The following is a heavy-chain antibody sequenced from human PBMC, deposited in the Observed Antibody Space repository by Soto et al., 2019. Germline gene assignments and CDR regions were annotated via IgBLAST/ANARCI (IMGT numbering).Heavy chain of an antibody. J-gene: IGHJ4*02. CDR1: GFTFSEAR. CDR3: TTGLSNGYYNFDY. CDR2: IKREADGGTT. Sequence: GGALRLSRAASGFTFSEARISWVRQGPGGGLEWVGRIKREADGGTTDYAAPVKGRLTISRDDSKNTLYLRMNSLKTEDTAVYYCTTGLSNGYYNFDYWGQGTPVTVSS. D-gene: IGHD3-22*01. V-gene: IGHV3-15*01.